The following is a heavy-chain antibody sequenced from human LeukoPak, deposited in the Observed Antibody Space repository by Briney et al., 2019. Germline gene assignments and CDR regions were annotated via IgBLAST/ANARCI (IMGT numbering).Heavy chain of an antibody. Sequence: SETPSLTCTVSGGSISSGGYYWSWIRQHPGKGLEWIGYIYYSGSTYYSPSPKSRVTISVDTSKNQFSLKLSSVTAADTAVYYCAREVDYSINYYYYGMDVWGQGTTVTVSS. CDR1: GGSISSGGYY. CDR3: AREVDYSINYYYYGMDV. J-gene: IGHJ6*02. V-gene: IGHV4-31*03. D-gene: IGHD4-11*01. CDR2: IYYSGST.